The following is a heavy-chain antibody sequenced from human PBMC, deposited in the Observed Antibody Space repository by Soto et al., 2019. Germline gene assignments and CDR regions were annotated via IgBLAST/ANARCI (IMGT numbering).Heavy chain of an antibody. Sequence: SETLSLTCTVSGCSISSSSYYWGWIRQPPGKGLEWIGSIYYSGSTYYNPSLKSRVTISVDTSKNQFSLKLSSVTAADTAVYYCACGDYEWYFDLWGRGTLVTVSS. CDR1: GCSISSSSYY. J-gene: IGHJ2*01. CDR3: ACGDYEWYFDL. CDR2: IYYSGST. V-gene: IGHV4-39*01. D-gene: IGHD2-21*02.